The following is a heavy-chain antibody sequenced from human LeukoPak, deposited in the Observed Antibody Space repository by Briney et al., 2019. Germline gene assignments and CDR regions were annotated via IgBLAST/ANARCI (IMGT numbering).Heavy chain of an antibody. CDR2: IIPFLGEV. CDR1: GATLNIGHA. Sequence: SVKVSCKAFGATLNIGHAFIWARQAPGQGLQWMGRIIPFLGEVNYAQNFQGRVSFTADKSTATVYMEMKSLRLDDTAIYYCSPCGHAYDWFGPWGQGTLVTVSP. V-gene: IGHV1-69*04. D-gene: IGHD5-12*01. CDR3: SPCGHAYDWFGP. J-gene: IGHJ5*02.